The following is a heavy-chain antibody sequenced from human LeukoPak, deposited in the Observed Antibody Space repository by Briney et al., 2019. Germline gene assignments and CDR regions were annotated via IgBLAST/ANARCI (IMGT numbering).Heavy chain of an antibody. CDR3: ARGRMGKQSRGWFDP. CDR2: MNPNSGNT. J-gene: IGHJ5*02. Sequence: ASVKVSCKASGYTFTSYDISWVRQATGQGLEWMGWMNPNSGNTGYAQKFQGRVTMTRNTSISTAYMELSSLRSEDTAVCYCARGRMGKQSRGWFDPWGQGTLVTVSS. V-gene: IGHV1-8*01. D-gene: IGHD6-19*01. CDR1: GYTFTSYD.